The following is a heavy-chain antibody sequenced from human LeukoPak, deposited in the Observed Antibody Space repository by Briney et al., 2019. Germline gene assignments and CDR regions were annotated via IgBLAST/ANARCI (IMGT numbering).Heavy chain of an antibody. J-gene: IGHJ4*02. CDR2: IYYSGST. V-gene: IGHV4-59*11. CDR3: ARAAYYDFWSGYSLAY. Sequence: SETLSLTCTVSGGSISSHYWSWIRQPPGKGLEWIGYIYYSGSTNYNPSLKSRVTISVDTSKNQFSLELSSVTAADTAVYYCARAAYYDFWSGYSLAYWGQGTLVTVSS. D-gene: IGHD3-3*01. CDR1: GGSISSHY.